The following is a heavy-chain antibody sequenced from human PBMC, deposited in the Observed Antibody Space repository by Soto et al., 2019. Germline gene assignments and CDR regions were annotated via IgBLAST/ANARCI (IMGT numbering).Heavy chain of an antibody. D-gene: IGHD6-6*01. Sequence: QVQLVQSGTEVKKPGASVRVSCKASGYTFSDSYIHWVRQAPGQGLEWLGWINPDSGGTFYAQKFRGRATMTRDTSIDTAYMELSSLRSDDTAMYFCARGRCRVALGHSSYFDHWGQGTLVTVSS. CDR2: INPDSGGT. J-gene: IGHJ4*02. CDR3: ARGRCRVALGHSSYFDH. V-gene: IGHV1-2*02. CDR1: GYTFSDSY.